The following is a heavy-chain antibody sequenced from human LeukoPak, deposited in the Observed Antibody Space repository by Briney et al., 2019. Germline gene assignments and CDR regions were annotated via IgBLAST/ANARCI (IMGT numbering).Heavy chain of an antibody. D-gene: IGHD6-19*01. CDR2: IYTSGST. J-gene: IGHJ6*03. Sequence: SETLSLTCTVSGGSISSYYWSWIRQPAGKGLEWIGRIYTSGSTNYNPSLKSRVTMSVDTSKNQFSLKLSSVTAADTAVYYCARDPIAVADPNREHYYYYYMDVWGKGTTVTVSS. CDR3: ARDPIAVADPNREHYYYYYMDV. V-gene: IGHV4-4*07. CDR1: GGSISSYY.